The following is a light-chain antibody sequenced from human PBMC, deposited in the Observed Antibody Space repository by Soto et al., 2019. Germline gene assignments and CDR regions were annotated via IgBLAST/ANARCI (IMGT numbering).Light chain of an antibody. CDR3: HQYHYLWA. CDR2: RAS. CDR1: QNIYYN. Sequence: ILMTQSPATVSVSPGESATLSCRASQNIYYNVAWYQQRPGQSPRPLIYRASTSIPGVAARFSGSGSRTEITLIISILQTEDFTVYSCHQYHYLWAFGQGTKVEI. V-gene: IGKV3-15*01. J-gene: IGKJ1*01.